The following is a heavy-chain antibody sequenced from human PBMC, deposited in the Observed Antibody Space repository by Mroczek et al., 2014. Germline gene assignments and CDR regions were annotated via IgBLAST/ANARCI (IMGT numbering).Heavy chain of an antibody. CDR3: TRVAGGGLYDY. V-gene: IGHV1-46*03. CDR2: INPSGGST. Sequence: SGAEVKKPGASVKVSCKASGYTFTTYSMHWVRQAPGQGLEWMGIINPSGGSTSYAQKFQGRVTMTRDTSTSTVYMELSSLRSEDTAVYYCTRVAGGGLYDYWGQGTLVTVSS. D-gene: IGHD3-16*01. J-gene: IGHJ4*02. CDR1: GYTFTTYS.